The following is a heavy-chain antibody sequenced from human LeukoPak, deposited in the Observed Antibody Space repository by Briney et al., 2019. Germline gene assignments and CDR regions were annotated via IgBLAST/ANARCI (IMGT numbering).Heavy chain of an antibody. J-gene: IGHJ6*02. D-gene: IGHD5-18*01. CDR3: AKDWDKWIQLWSRYYYYGMDV. CDR2: ISGSGGST. Sequence: GGSLRLSCAASGFTFSSYAMSWVRQAPGKGLEWVSAISGSGGSTCYADSVKGRFTISRDNSKNTLYLQMNSLRAEDTAVYYCAKDWDKWIQLWSRYYYYGMDVWGQGTTVTVSS. V-gene: IGHV3-23*01. CDR1: GFTFSSYA.